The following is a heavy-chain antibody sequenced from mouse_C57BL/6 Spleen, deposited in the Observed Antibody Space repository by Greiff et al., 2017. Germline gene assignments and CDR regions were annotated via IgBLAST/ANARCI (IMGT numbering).Heavy chain of an antibody. CDR3: ARRVGYDYDYFDY. V-gene: IGHV1-59*01. Sequence: VQLQQPGAELVRPGTSVKLSCKASGYTFTSYWMHWVKQRPGQGLEWIGVIDPSDSYTNYNQKFKGKATLTVDTSSSTAYMQLSSLTSEDSAVYYCARRVGYDYDYFDYWGQGTTLTVSS. J-gene: IGHJ2*01. D-gene: IGHD2-4*01. CDR1: GYTFTSYW. CDR2: IDPSDSYT.